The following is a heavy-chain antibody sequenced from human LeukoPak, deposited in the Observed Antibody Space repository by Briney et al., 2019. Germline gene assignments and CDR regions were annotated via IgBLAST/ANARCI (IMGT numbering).Heavy chain of an antibody. CDR1: GGSISSSNW. D-gene: IGHD3-22*01. J-gene: IGHJ4*02. CDR2: IYHSGST. V-gene: IGHV4-4*02. CDR3: ARASYSYDINGWVPFDY. Sequence: SETLSLTCAVSGGSISSSNWWSWVRQPPGKGLEWIGEIYHSGSTNYNPSLKSRVTISVGTSKNQFSLRLSSVTAADTAVYYCARASYSYDINGWVPFDYWGQGTLVTVSS.